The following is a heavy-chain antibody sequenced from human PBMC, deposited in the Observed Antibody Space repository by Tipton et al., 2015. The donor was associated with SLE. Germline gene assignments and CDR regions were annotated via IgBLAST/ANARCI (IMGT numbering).Heavy chain of an antibody. J-gene: IGHJ5*02. CDR3: ARETIAATGNWFDP. CDR1: GGSLSIGSYY. D-gene: IGHD6-13*01. V-gene: IGHV4-39*02. CDR2: IYYSGST. Sequence: TLSLTCTVSGGSLSIGSYYWGWIRQPPGKGLEWIGCIYYSGSTYYNPSLKRRVTISVDTSKNHFSLKLSYVTAAETAVYYCARETIAATGNWFDPWGQGTLVSVSS.